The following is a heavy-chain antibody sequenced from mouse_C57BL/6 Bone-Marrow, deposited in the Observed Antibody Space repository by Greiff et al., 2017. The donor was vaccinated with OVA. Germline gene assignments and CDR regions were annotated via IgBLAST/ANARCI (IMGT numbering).Heavy chain of an antibody. J-gene: IGHJ2*01. V-gene: IGHV5-16*01. CDR1: GFTFSDYY. CDR2: INYDGSST. Sequence: EVKLMESEGGLVQPGSSMKLSCTASGFTFSDYYMAWVRQVPEKGLEWVANINYDGSSTYYLDSLKSRFIISRDNAKNILYLQMSSLKSEDTATYYCARDYFDDWGQGTTLTVSS. CDR3: ARDYFDD.